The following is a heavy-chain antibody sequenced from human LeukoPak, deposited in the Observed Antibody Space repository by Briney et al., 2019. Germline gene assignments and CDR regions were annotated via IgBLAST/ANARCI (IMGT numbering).Heavy chain of an antibody. CDR3: AAVTTGLPIEWFDP. CDR2: INPNSGGT. D-gene: IGHD4-17*01. Sequence: ASVKVSCKASGYTFTGYYMHWVRQAPGQGLEWMGWINPNSGGTNYAQKLQGRVTMTTDTSTSTAYMELRSLRSDDTAVYYCAAVTTGLPIEWFDPWGQGTLVTVSS. CDR1: GYTFTGYY. V-gene: IGHV1-2*02. J-gene: IGHJ5*02.